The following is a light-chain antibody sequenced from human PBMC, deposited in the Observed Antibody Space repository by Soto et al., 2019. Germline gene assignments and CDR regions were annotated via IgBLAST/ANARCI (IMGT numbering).Light chain of an antibody. CDR2: AAS. CDR3: LRHDLYPWT. Sequence: DIQMTQSPSAMSASVGDRVNITCRASQGISNYLAWFQLKPGKVPKRLMYAASTLQSGVPSRFSGSGSGTEFTLTISSLQPEDFATCYCLRHDLYPWTFGQGTKVEFK. V-gene: IGKV1-17*03. J-gene: IGKJ1*01. CDR1: QGISNY.